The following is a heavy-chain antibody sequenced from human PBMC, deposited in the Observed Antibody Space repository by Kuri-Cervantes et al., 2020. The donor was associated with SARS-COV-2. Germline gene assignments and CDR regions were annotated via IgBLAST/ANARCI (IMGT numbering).Heavy chain of an antibody. J-gene: IGHJ4*02. Sequence: GESLKISCAASGFTFSSYAMSWVRQAPGKGLEWVAVISYDGSNKYYADSVKGRFAISRDNSKNTLYLQMNSLGAEDTAVYYCARDPDYYDSSGYYGGFDYWGQGTLVTVSS. CDR3: ARDPDYYDSSGYYGGFDY. D-gene: IGHD3-22*01. CDR1: GFTFSSYA. CDR2: ISYDGSNK. V-gene: IGHV3-30*09.